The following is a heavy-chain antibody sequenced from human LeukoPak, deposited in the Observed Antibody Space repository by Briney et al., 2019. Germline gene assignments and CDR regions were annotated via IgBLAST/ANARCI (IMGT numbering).Heavy chain of an antibody. Sequence: GGSLRLSCTASGFTFSNYAMSWVRQAPGKGLEWVSDISGSGSSSNYADSVKGRFTISRDNSENTLSLQINRLRAEDTAIYYCAKVRGYCSGGSCYYPFDYWGQGTLVTVSS. V-gene: IGHV3-23*01. CDR3: AKVRGYCSGGSCYYPFDY. J-gene: IGHJ4*02. D-gene: IGHD2-15*01. CDR1: GFTFSNYA. CDR2: ISGSGSSS.